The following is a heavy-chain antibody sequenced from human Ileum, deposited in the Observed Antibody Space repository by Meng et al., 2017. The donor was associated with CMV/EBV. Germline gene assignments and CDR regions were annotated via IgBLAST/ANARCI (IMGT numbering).Heavy chain of an antibody. D-gene: IGHD3-3*01. CDR2: IIPILEIT. Sequence: SVKVSCKTSGGTFSNYAVSWVRQAPGQGLEWMGGIIPILEITNYAEKFQGRVSITAVQSTSTAYMELSSLTSDDTAVYYCARGGFWLGYYSWFHPWGQGTLDTVSS. CDR3: ARGGFWLGYYSWFHP. V-gene: IGHV1-69*10. J-gene: IGHJ5*02. CDR1: GGTFSNYA.